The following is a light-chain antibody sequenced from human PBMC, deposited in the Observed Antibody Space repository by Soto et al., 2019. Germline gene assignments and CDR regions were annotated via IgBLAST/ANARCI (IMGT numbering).Light chain of an antibody. V-gene: IGKV3-20*01. CDR2: GAS. J-gene: IGKJ2*01. CDR3: QHYGS. CDR1: QSVSSTY. Sequence: EIVLTQSPGTLSLSPGERATLPCRASQSVSSTYLAWYQQKPGQAPRLLIYGASSRATGIPDRFSGSGSGTDFTLTISRLEPEDFAVYYCQHYGSFGQGTKLEIK.